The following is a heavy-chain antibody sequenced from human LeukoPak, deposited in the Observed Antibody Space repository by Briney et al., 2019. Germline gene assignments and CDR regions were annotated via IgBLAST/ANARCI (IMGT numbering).Heavy chain of an antibody. CDR3: ARLALGYKLLWVVFDY. V-gene: IGHV4-4*09. CDR2: IYTSGST. CDR1: GGSLSSYY. J-gene: IGHJ4*02. D-gene: IGHD2-2*01. Sequence: PSGTLSLTCSVSGGSLSSYYWSWIRQPPGKGLEWIGYIYTSGSTNYNPSLKSRVTISVDTSKNQFSLKLSSVTAADTAVYYCARLALGYKLLWVVFDYWGQGTLVTVSS.